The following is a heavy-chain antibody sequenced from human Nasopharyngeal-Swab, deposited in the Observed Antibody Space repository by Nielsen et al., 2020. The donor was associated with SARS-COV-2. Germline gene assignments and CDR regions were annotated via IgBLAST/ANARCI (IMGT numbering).Heavy chain of an antibody. CDR1: GFTFSDSW. V-gene: IGHV3-74*01. CDR3: ARDFDKTGY. D-gene: IGHD3-9*01. CDR2: LNSDGSHT. Sequence: GGSLRLSCEVSGFTFSDSWRHWVRQAPGKGLVWFSRLNSDGSHTGYADSVRGRFTISRDNDKNTVFLEMTSLRVGDTAVYHCARDFDKTGYWGQGTLVTVSS. J-gene: IGHJ4*02.